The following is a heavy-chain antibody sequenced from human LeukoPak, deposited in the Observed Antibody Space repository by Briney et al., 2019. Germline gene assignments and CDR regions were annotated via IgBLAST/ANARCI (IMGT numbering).Heavy chain of an antibody. J-gene: IGHJ5*02. D-gene: IGHD2-2*01. CDR1: GDSVSSNSAA. CDR2: IYYRSTWYN. CDR3: ARRLTQYDCFDP. V-gene: IGHV6-1*01. Sequence: KRSQTLSLTCAISGDSVSSNSAAWNWIRQSPSRGLEWLGRIYYRSTWYNDYAVSVRGRITVNPDTSKNQFSLHLNSVTPEDTAVYYCARRLTQYDCFDPWGQGILVTVSS.